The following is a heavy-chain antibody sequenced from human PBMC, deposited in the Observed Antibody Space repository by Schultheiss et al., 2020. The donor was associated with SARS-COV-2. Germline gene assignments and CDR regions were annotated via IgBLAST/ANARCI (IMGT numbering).Heavy chain of an antibody. CDR2: INSDGSST. J-gene: IGHJ5*02. Sequence: GGSLRLSCAASGFTFSSYWMHWVRQAPGKGLVWVSRINSDGSSTSYADSVKGRFTISRDNAKNTLYLQMNSLRAEDTAVYYCARGMGYCSSTSCWENWFDPWGQGTLVTVSS. D-gene: IGHD2-2*01. CDR3: ARGMGYCSSTSCWENWFDP. V-gene: IGHV3-74*01. CDR1: GFTFSSYW.